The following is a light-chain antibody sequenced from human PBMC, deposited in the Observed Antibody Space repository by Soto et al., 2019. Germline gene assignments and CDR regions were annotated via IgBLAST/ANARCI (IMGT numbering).Light chain of an antibody. J-gene: IGKJ2*01. CDR2: ATS. CDR3: QQYNNWPWYT. Sequence: EIVMTQSPATLSVSPGQRATLSCRASQSLDGNLAWYQQKPGQASRLLIYATSTRATGVPARFSGSGSGTEFTLTITSLQPDDFAVYYCQQYNNWPWYTFGQGTKLEIK. V-gene: IGKV3-15*01. CDR1: QSLDGN.